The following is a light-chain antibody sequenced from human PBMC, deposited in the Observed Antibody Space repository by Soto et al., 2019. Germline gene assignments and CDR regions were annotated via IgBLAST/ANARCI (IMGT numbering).Light chain of an antibody. CDR2: EVT. J-gene: IGLJ7*01. CDR1: NSDVGGYKY. V-gene: IGLV2-14*03. CDR3: SSFTSANTWV. Sequence: QSALTQPASVSGSPGQSITISCTGTNSDVGGYKYVSWYQQYPGKAPKIIIYEVTYRPSGVSARFSGSKSGTTASLTISGLRTEDEAGYYCSSFTSANTWVFGGGTQLTVL.